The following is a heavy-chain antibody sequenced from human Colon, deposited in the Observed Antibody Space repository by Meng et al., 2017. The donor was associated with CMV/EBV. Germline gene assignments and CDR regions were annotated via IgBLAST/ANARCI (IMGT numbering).Heavy chain of an antibody. CDR2: IYYSGRT. CDR3: ARDRGLLRWVPLGLFDA. CDR1: GDSVSSSAYH. J-gene: IGHJ5*02. D-gene: IGHD1-26*01. Sequence: SETLSLTCTVSGDSVSSSAYHWSWIRQPPGKGLEWLGYIYYSGRTNYNPSLKSRVTISIDTSKNQFSLTLNSLTAADTAVYYCARDRGLLRWVPLGLFDAWGQGALVTVSS. V-gene: IGHV4-61*08.